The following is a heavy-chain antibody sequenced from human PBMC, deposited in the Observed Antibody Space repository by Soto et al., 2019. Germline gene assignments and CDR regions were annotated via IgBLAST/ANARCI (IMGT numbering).Heavy chain of an antibody. V-gene: IGHV4-59*01. Sequence: SETLSLTCTVSGGSISSNYWTWIRQPPGKGLEWIGYMYNTGSTIYNPSLKSRVTISVDTSKNQFSLKLNSVTAADTAVYYCARDLWGYCGADCYPLDVWGQGTTVTVSS. D-gene: IGHD2-21*02. CDR3: ARDLWGYCGADCYPLDV. J-gene: IGHJ6*02. CDR2: MYNTGST. CDR1: GGSISSNY.